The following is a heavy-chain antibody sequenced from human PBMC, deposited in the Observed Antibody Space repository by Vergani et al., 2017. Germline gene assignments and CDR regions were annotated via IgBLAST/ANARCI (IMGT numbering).Heavy chain of an antibody. V-gene: IGHV3-23*01. Sequence: EVQLLESGGDLVQPGGSLRLSCAASGFTFIMHAMSWVRQAPGKGLEWVSTLSASDRRTHYADSVKGRFTISRDISKNTLVLHMNSLRPEDTAVYYCAKVGRSEVACTFGAFDILGQGTMGTVSS. CDR2: LSASDRRT. J-gene: IGHJ3*02. D-gene: IGHD6-19*01. CDR1: GFTFIMHA. CDR3: AKVGRSEVACTFGAFDI.